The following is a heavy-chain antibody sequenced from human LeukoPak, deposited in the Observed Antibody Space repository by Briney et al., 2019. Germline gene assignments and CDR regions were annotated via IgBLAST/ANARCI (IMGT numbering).Heavy chain of an antibody. CDR3: ARGYSDYYYFDS. CDR2: SNTDGSST. D-gene: IGHD4-11*01. CDR1: GFTFSRYW. Sequence: GGSLRLSCAASGFTFSRYWMHWVRQAPGKGLVWVSRSNTDGSSTNYADSVKGRFTISRDNAKSTLYLHMNSLRAEDTAVYYCARGYSDYYYFDSWGQGTLVTVSS. V-gene: IGHV3-74*01. J-gene: IGHJ4*02.